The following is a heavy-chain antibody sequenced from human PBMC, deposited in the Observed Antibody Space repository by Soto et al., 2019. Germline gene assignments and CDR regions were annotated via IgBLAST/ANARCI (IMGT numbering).Heavy chain of an antibody. V-gene: IGHV4-31*03. CDR3: ASLMVYAGVNWFDP. CDR1: GGSISSGGYY. J-gene: IGHJ5*02. Sequence: TSETLSLTCTVSGGSISSGGYYWSWIRQHPGKGLEWIGYIYYSGSTYYNPSLKSRVTISVDTSKNQFSLKLSSVTAADTAVYYCASLMVYAGVNWFDPWGQGTLVTVSS. CDR2: IYYSGST. D-gene: IGHD2-8*01.